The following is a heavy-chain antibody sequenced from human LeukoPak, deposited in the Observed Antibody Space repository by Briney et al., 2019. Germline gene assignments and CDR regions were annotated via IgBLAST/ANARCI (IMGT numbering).Heavy chain of an antibody. Sequence: GGSLRLSCAASGFTFSSYAMSWVRQAPGKGLEWVSAISGSGGSTYYADSVKGRFTISRDNSKNTLYLQMNSLRAEDTAAYYCAKGGYSYGYGYFDYWGQGTLVTVSS. D-gene: IGHD5-18*01. J-gene: IGHJ4*02. CDR2: ISGSGGST. V-gene: IGHV3-23*01. CDR1: GFTFSSYA. CDR3: AKGGYSYGYGYFDY.